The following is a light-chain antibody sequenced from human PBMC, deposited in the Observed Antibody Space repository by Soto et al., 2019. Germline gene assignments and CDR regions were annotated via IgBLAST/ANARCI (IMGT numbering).Light chain of an antibody. CDR2: EVS. Sequence: QSALTQPASVSGSPGQSITISCTGTSSDIGGSNYVSWYQHHPGKAPKLMIFEVSDRPSGVSNRFSGSKSGNTASLTISGLQAEDEADYYCGAWDDTLNGYVFGLGTQLTVL. CDR1: SSDIGGSNY. V-gene: IGLV2-14*01. CDR3: GAWDDTLNGYV. J-gene: IGLJ1*01.